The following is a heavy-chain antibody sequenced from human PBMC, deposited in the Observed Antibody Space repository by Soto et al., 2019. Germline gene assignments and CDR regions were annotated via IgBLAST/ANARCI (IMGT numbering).Heavy chain of an antibody. D-gene: IGHD3-3*01. J-gene: IGHJ6*01. CDR2: IVVGSGNT. Sequence: SVKVSCKASGFTFTSSAVQWVRQARGQRLEWIGWIVVGSGNTNYAQKFQERVTITRDMSTSTAYMELSSLRSEDTAVYYCASDWTQNYYYYYGMDVWGQGTTVTVSS. V-gene: IGHV1-58*01. CDR3: ASDWTQNYYYYYGMDV. CDR1: GFTFTSSA.